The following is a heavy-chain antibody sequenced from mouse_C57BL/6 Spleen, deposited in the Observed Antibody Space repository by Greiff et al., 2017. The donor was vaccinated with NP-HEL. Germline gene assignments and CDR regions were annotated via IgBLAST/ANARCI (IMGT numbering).Heavy chain of an antibody. CDR2: IYPGSGNT. V-gene: IGHV1-76*01. Sequence: QVQLKQSGAELVRPGASVKLSCKASGYTFTDYYINWVKQRPGQGLEWIARIYPGSGNTYYNEKFKGKATLTAEKSSSTAYMQLSSLTSEDSAVYFCASGAKNGYFHFDYWGQGTTLTVSS. CDR3: ASGAKNGYFHFDY. CDR1: GYTFTDYY. J-gene: IGHJ2*01. D-gene: IGHD2-3*01.